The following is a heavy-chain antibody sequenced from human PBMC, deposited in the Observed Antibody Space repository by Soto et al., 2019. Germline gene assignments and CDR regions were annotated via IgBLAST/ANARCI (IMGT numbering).Heavy chain of an antibody. Sequence: PGGSLTLSCAASGFTFSDHYMDWVRQAPGKGLEWVGRIRDKAHSYTTQYAASVQGRFTISKDDSRNSLYLHMNSLRIEDTAVYYCAKIGYCMESRCDGPDYRGRGTLVSVSS. D-gene: IGHD2-15*01. CDR2: IRDKAHSYTT. J-gene: IGHJ4*02. V-gene: IGHV3-72*01. CDR3: AKIGYCMESRCDGPDY. CDR1: GFTFSDHY.